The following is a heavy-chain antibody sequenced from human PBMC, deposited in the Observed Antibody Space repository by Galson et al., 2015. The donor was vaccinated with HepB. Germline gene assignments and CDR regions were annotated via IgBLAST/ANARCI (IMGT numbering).Heavy chain of an antibody. D-gene: IGHD1-26*01. CDR2: INTNTGNP. Sequence: SVKVSCKASGYTLTSYAMNWVRQAPGQGLEWMGWINTNTGNPTYAQGFTGRFVFSLDTSVSTAYLQISSLKAEDTAVYYCARDPSGSYTGDDAFDIWGQGTMVTVSS. V-gene: IGHV7-4-1*02. J-gene: IGHJ3*02. CDR3: ARDPSGSYTGDDAFDI. CDR1: GYTLTSYA.